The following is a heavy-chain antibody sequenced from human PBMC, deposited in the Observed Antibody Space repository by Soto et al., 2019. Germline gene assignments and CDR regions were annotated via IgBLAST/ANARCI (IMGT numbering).Heavy chain of an antibody. D-gene: IGHD6-13*01. Sequence: QVQLVQSGAEVKKPGSSVKVSCKASGGTFSSYAISWVRQAPGQGLEWMGGIIPIFGTANYAQKFQGRVTITADESTSTAYMELSSLRSEDTAVYYCARSRIAAAIRSYWYFDLWGRGTLVTVSS. J-gene: IGHJ2*01. CDR1: GGTFSSYA. V-gene: IGHV1-69*12. CDR2: IIPIFGTA. CDR3: ARSRIAAAIRSYWYFDL.